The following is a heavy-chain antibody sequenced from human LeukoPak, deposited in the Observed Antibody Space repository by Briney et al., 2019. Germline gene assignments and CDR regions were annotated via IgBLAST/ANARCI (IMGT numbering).Heavy chain of an antibody. CDR3: ASLRGKIASFDY. D-gene: IGHD2-21*01. Sequence: GGSLRLSCAASGFTFSSYWVQWVRQAPGKGLGWVSGINTDGSTTTYADSVKGRFSVSRDNAKNTLYLQMNSLRAEDTAVYYCASLRGKIASFDYWGQGTLVTVSS. V-gene: IGHV3-74*03. J-gene: IGHJ4*02. CDR2: INTDGSTT. CDR1: GFTFSSYW.